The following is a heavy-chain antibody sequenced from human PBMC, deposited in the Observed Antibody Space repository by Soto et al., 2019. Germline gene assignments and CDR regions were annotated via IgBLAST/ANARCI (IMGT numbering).Heavy chain of an antibody. J-gene: IGHJ5*02. CDR3: ATVKLGSYDWFDP. D-gene: IGHD3-16*01. CDR1: GFTFSNYW. V-gene: IGHV3-74*01. CDR2: INPDGSRT. Sequence: EVQLVESGGGLVQPGGSLRLSCAASGFTFSNYWMHWVRQAPGKGLMWVSRINPDGSRTTYADSVKGRFAISRDNAKSTLYLQMNSLRADDTSVYYCATVKLGSYDWFDPWGQGTPVTVSS.